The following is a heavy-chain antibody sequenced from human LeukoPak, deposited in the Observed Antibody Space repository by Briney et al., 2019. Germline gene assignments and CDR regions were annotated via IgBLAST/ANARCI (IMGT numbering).Heavy chain of an antibody. V-gene: IGHV3-21*01. J-gene: IGHJ6*04. CDR1: GFTFSSYS. CDR2: ISSSSSYI. Sequence: GGSLRLSCAASGFTFSSYSMNWVRQAPGKGLEWVSSISSSSSYIYYADSVKGRFTISRDNAKNSLYLQMNSLRAEDTAVYYCASSGDRSDYYYGMDAWGKGTTVTVSS. D-gene: IGHD6-19*01. CDR3: ASSGDRSDYYYGMDA.